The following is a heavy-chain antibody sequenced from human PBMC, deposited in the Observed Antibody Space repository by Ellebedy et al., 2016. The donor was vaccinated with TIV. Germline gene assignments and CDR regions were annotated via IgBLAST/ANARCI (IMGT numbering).Heavy chain of an antibody. CDR1: GGTFSSYA. V-gene: IGHV1-69*04. Sequence: AASVKVSCKASGGTFSSYAISWARQAPGQGLEWMGRIIPILGIANYAQKFQGRVTITADKSTSTAYMELSSLRSEDTAVYYCARDKGSYLLLDAFDIWGQGTMVTVSS. CDR3: ARDKGSYLLLDAFDI. J-gene: IGHJ3*02. D-gene: IGHD1-26*01. CDR2: IIPILGIA.